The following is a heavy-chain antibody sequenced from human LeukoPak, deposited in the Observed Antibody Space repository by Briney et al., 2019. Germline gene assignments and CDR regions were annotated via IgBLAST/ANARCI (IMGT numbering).Heavy chain of an antibody. Sequence: SVKVSCKASGGTFSSYAISWVRQARGQGLEWMGGIIPIFGTANYAQKFQGRVTITTDESTSTAYMELSSLRSEDTAVYYCARGATPNYYDSSGYPGPFDYWGQGTLVTVSS. CDR1: GGTFSSYA. V-gene: IGHV1-69*05. CDR2: IIPIFGTA. CDR3: ARGATPNYYDSSGYPGPFDY. J-gene: IGHJ4*02. D-gene: IGHD3-22*01.